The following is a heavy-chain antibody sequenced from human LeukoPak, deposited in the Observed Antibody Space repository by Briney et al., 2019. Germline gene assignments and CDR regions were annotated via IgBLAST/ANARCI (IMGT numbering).Heavy chain of an antibody. D-gene: IGHD3-10*01. CDR1: GFTFSSYS. CDR2: ISSSSYI. V-gene: IGHV3-21*01. J-gene: IGHJ4*02. Sequence: GGSLRLSCAASGFTFSSYSMNWVRQAPGKGLEWVSSISSSSYIYYADSVKGRFTISRDNAKNSLYLQMNSLRAEDTAVYYCARDCYGSGSYALYNDYWGQGTLVTVSS. CDR3: ARDCYGSGSYALYNDY.